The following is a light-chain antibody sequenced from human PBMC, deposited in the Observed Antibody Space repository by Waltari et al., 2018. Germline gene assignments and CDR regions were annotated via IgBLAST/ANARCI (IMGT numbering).Light chain of an antibody. CDR2: DFS. CDR1: SSDVGGYNY. V-gene: IGLV2-14*01. CDR3: SSYTSSRTLI. J-gene: IGLJ2*01. Sequence: QSALTQPASVSGSPGQSITISCTGTSSDVGGYNYVSWYQQHPGKAPKLMSYDFSNRPSGVSNRFSGSKSGNTASLTISGLQAEDEADYYCSSYTSSRTLIFGGGTKLTVL.